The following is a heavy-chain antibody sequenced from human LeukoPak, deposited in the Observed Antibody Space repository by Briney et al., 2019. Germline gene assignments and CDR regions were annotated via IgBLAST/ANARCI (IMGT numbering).Heavy chain of an antibody. D-gene: IGHD3-3*01. J-gene: IGHJ4*02. CDR1: GFTFSSYA. CDR3: ARGGLWSGYPSRDYFDY. Sequence: GRSLRLSCAASGFTFSSYAMRWVRQAPGKGLEWVAVISYDGSNKYYADSVKGRFTISRDNSKNTLYLQMNSLRAEDTAVYYCARGGLWSGYPSRDYFDYWGQGTLVTVSS. V-gene: IGHV3-30-3*01. CDR2: ISYDGSNK.